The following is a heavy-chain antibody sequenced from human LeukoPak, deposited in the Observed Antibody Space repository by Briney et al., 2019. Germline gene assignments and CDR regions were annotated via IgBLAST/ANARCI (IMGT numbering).Heavy chain of an antibody. CDR2: MYHDGDT. D-gene: IGHD6-6*01. V-gene: IGHV4-30-2*01. J-gene: IGHJ4*02. CDR1: RGSISSGGYS. Sequence: PSETLSLTCAVSRGSISSGGYSWSWIRQPPGKGLEWIGYMYHDGDTYYNPSLKGRVTISVDTSKNQFSLKLSSVTAADTAVYYCARQYSRYADEIYYFDYWGQGTLVTVSS. CDR3: ARQYSRYADEIYYFDY.